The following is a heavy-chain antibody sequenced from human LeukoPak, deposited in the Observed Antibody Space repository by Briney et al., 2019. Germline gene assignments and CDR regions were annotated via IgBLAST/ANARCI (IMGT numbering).Heavy chain of an antibody. V-gene: IGHV3-74*01. CDR2: INSDGSST. CDR1: GFTFSTYW. J-gene: IGHJ4*02. CDR3: GRVVTTSED. Sequence: PGGSLRLSCAASGFTFSTYWMHWVRQAPGKGLVWVSRINSDGSSTDYADSVKGRFTISRDNAKNTLYLQMNSLRAEDTAIYYCGRVVTTSEDWGQGTLVTVSS. D-gene: IGHD1-14*01.